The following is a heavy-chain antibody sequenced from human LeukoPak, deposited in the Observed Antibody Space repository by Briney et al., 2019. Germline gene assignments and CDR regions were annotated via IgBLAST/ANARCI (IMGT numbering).Heavy chain of an antibody. CDR3: AKWGVSGSYYDY. D-gene: IGHD1-26*01. Sequence: GGSLRLSCAASGFAFSSYAMSWVRQTPGKGLEWASAISSRGGTTYYADSVQGRFTISRDNSKNTLHLQMNSLRGEDTAIYYCAKWGVSGSYYDYWGQGTLVTVSS. CDR1: GFAFSSYA. J-gene: IGHJ4*02. CDR2: ISSRGGTT. V-gene: IGHV3-23*01.